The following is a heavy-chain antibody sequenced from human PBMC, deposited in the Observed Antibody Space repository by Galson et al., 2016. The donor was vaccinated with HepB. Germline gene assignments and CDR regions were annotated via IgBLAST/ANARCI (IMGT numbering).Heavy chain of an antibody. V-gene: IGHV3-21*04. Sequence: SLRLSCAASGFTFRTYTMNWVRQAPGKGLDWVSAISGGSSYIFYADSVKGRFTISRGNAKNSLYLHMNSLTGEDTAVYYCARMFPLYSSGWYVRGDGWFDSWGQGTLVTVSS. D-gene: IGHD6-19*01. CDR1: GFTFRTYT. J-gene: IGHJ5*01. CDR3: ARMFPLYSSGWYVRGDGWFDS. CDR2: ISGGSSYI.